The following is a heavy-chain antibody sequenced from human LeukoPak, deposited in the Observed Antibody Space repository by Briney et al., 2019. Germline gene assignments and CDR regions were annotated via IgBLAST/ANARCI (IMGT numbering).Heavy chain of an antibody. D-gene: IGHD4-11*01. Sequence: GGSLRLSCAASGFPFSSYAMTWVRQAPGKGLEWVSTISSIDGSAYYADSVKGRFTISRDNSKNTLYLQMKSLRAEDTAVYYCAKDRGMTTVTTVDFWGQGALVTVSS. CDR2: ISSIDGSA. J-gene: IGHJ4*02. CDR3: AKDRGMTTVTTVDF. V-gene: IGHV3-23*01. CDR1: GFPFSSYA.